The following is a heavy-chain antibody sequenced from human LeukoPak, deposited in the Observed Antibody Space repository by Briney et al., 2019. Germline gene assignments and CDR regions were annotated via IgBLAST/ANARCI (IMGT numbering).Heavy chain of an antibody. Sequence: GGSLRLSCTASGFTFGDYAMSWFRQAPGKGLEWVSVIYSGGSTYYADSVKGRFTISRDNSKNTLYLQMNSLRAEDTAVYYCARVNYDFYTRNYYYYYGMDVWGQGTTVTVSS. CDR2: IYSGGST. CDR3: ARVNYDFYTRNYYYYYGMDV. J-gene: IGHJ6*02. CDR1: GFTFGDYA. D-gene: IGHD3-3*01. V-gene: IGHV3-66*01.